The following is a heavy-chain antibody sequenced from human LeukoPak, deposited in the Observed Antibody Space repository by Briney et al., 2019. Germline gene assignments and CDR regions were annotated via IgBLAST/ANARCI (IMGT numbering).Heavy chain of an antibody. CDR2: IIPIFGTA. V-gene: IGHV1-69*01. Sequence: ASVKVSCKASGGTFSSYAISWVRQAPGQGLEWMGGIIPIFGTANYAQKFQGRVTITADESTSTAYMELSSLRSEDTAVYYCARVEVAADYYFDYWGQGTLVTVSS. CDR1: GGTFSSYA. J-gene: IGHJ4*02. D-gene: IGHD2-15*01. CDR3: ARVEVAADYYFDY.